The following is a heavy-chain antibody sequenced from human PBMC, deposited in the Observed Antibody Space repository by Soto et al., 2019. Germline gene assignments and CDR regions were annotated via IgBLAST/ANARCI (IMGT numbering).Heavy chain of an antibody. V-gene: IGHV3-23*01. D-gene: IGHD5-18*01. J-gene: IGHJ4*02. Sequence: GGSLRLSCAASGFTFSSYAMSWVRQAPGKGLEWVSAISGSGGNTYYADSVKGRFTISRDNSKNTLYLQMNSLRAEDTAVYYCAKAGYSYGYSYFDYWGQGTLVTVSS. CDR1: GFTFSSYA. CDR2: ISGSGGNT. CDR3: AKAGYSYGYSYFDY.